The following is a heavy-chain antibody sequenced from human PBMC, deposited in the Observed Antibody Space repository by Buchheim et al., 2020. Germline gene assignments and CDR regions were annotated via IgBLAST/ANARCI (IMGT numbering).Heavy chain of an antibody. CDR2: IYHSGST. J-gene: IGHJ6*02. CDR3: ARGKGYCSGGSCYGHYYYGMDV. CDR1: GGSISSGGYS. Sequence: QLQLQESGSGLVKPSQTLSLTCAVSGGSISSGGYSWSWIRQPPGKGLEWIGYIYHSGSTYYNPSLKSRVTISVDRSKNHFSLKLSSVTAADTAVYYCARGKGYCSGGSCYGHYYYGMDVWGQGTT. V-gene: IGHV4-30-2*01. D-gene: IGHD2-15*01.